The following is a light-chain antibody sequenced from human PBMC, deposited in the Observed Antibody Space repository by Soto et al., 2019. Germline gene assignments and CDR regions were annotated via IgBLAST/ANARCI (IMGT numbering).Light chain of an antibody. CDR3: HSYDSSLSGSI. CDR2: ADN. Sequence: QAVVTQPPSVSGAPGQRVTISCTGSTSNIGAGYDVHWYQQLPGTAPKLLIYADNTRPSGVPDRFSGSKSGTSASLAITRLQAEDEADYYCHSYDSSLSGSIFGGGTKLTVL. V-gene: IGLV1-40*01. CDR1: TSNIGAGYD. J-gene: IGLJ2*01.